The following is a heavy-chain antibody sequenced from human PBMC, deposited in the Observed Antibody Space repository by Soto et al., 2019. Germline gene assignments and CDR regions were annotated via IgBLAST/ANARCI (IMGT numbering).Heavy chain of an antibody. J-gene: IGHJ4*02. CDR1: GFTFDDYA. CDR3: AKDPYSSSYYFDY. D-gene: IGHD6-6*01. CDR2: ISWNSGSI. V-gene: IGHV3-9*01. Sequence: EVQLVESGGGLVQPGRSLRLSCAASGFTFDDYAMHWVRQAPGKGLEWVSGISWNSGSIGYADSVKGRFTISRDNSKNTLYLQMNSLRAEDTAVYYCAKDPYSSSYYFDYWGQGTLVTVSS.